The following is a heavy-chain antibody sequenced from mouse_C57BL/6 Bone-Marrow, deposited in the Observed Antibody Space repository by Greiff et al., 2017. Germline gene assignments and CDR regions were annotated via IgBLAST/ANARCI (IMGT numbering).Heavy chain of an antibody. V-gene: IGHV1-80*01. CDR1: GYAFSGYW. D-gene: IGHD1-1*01. CDR3: ARCEGSSCWGVDV. J-gene: IGHJ1*03. CDR2: IYPGDGDT. Sequence: QVQLQESGAELVKPGASVKISCKASGYAFSGYWMNWVKQRPGKGLEWIGQIYPGDGDTNYNGKFKGKATLTADKSSSTAYMQLSSLTSEDSAVYFVARCEGSSCWGVDVWGKGTTLTVSS.